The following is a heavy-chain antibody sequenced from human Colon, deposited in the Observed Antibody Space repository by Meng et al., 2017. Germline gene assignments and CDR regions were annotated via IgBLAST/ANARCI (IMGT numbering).Heavy chain of an antibody. CDR3: AREPPVTHLPYFDY. D-gene: IGHD4-17*01. J-gene: IGHJ4*02. V-gene: IGHV4-4*07. Sequence: SETLSLTCTVSGGSIPGYYWSWLRQPAGKGLEWIGRVYSNGNSNYNPSLQSRVTMSVDTTKNQLSLNLSSVTDADTAVYYCAREPPVTHLPYFDYWGQGTLVTVSS. CDR1: GGSIPGYY. CDR2: VYSNGNS.